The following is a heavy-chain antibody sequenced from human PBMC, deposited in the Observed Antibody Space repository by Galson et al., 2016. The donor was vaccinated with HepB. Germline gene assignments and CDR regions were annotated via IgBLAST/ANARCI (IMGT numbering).Heavy chain of an antibody. CDR1: GFSVSSNY. D-gene: IGHD6-13*01. CDR2: IYSGGST. CDR3: AREAIAAAGTHDAFDI. J-gene: IGHJ3*02. V-gene: IGHV3-53*01. Sequence: SLRLSCAASGFSVSSNYIIWVRQAPGKGLEWVSAIYSGGSTYYADAVKGHFTVSRDNPKNTVYLQMNSLRAEDTAVYYCAREAIAAAGTHDAFDIWGQGTMVTVS.